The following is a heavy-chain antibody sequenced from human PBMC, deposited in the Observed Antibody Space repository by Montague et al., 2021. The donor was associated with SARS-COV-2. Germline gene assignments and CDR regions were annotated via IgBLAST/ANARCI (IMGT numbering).Heavy chain of an antibody. CDR3: ARATRSIVVLNWFDP. D-gene: IGHD3-22*01. Sequence: TLSLTCTVSGGSISSGGYYWSWIRQHPGKGLEWIGYIYYSGSTYYNPSLKSRVTISVDTSKNQFSLKLSSVTAADTAVYYCARATRSIVVLNWFDPWSQGTLVTVSS. V-gene: IGHV4-31*03. J-gene: IGHJ5*02. CDR2: IYYSGST. CDR1: GGSISSGGYY.